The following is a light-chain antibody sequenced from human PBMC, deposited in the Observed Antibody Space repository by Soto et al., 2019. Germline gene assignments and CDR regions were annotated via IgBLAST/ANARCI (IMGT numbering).Light chain of an antibody. Sequence: EIVMTQSPVTLSVSPGERATLSCRASQSVSSNLAWYQQKPGQTPKLLIYVASTRATGIPARISGSVSGTWFTLTVCRQHSEDLPVYYCQQHYVSPLTFGGGTKVEFK. CDR2: VAS. J-gene: IGKJ4*01. V-gene: IGKV3-15*01. CDR3: QQHYVSPLT. CDR1: QSVSSN.